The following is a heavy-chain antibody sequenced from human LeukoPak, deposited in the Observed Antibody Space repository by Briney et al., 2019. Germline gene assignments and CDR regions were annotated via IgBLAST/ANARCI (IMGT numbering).Heavy chain of an antibody. J-gene: IGHJ4*02. CDR1: GFIFSNYG. Sequence: GGSLRLSCAASGFIFSNYGMNWVRQAPGKGLEWVAAISASGSATSYADSVRGRFTISRDNPKSTTYLQMNSLRAEDTAVFYCAKDLYLRDFWSGHFDYWGQGIPVTVSS. V-gene: IGHV3-23*01. CDR2: ISASGSAT. D-gene: IGHD3-3*01. CDR3: AKDLYLRDFWSGHFDY.